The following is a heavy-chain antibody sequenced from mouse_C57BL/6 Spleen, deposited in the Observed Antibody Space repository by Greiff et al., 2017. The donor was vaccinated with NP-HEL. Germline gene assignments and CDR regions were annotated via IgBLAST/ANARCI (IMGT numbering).Heavy chain of an antibody. Sequence: QVQLQQPGAELVKPGASVKLSCKASGYTFTSYWMHWVKQRPGQGLEWIGMIHPTSGSTNYNEKFKSKATLTVDKSSSTAYMQISSLTSEDSAVYYCARQLGRRYFDVWGTGTTVTVSS. D-gene: IGHD4-1*01. V-gene: IGHV1-64*01. CDR2: IHPTSGST. J-gene: IGHJ1*03. CDR1: GYTFTSYW. CDR3: ARQLGRRYFDV.